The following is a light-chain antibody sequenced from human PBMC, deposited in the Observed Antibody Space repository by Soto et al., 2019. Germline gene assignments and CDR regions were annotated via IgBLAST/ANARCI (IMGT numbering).Light chain of an antibody. V-gene: IGLV1-44*01. J-gene: IGLJ1*01. CDR1: SSNIGRNT. CDR2: TAG. Sequence: QSLLTQPLSASASPGQRGTISCSGGSSNIGRNTVAWYQHLPGTAPPRLIFTAGQRSSGVPGRFSGSKSGTSASLAISGLQAEYGADYFGSAWDNSLNGYVFAPGTKVTVL. CDR3: SAWDNSLNGYV.